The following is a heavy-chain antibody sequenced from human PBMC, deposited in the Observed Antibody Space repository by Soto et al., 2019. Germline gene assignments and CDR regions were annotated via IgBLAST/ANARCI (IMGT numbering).Heavy chain of an antibody. CDR1: GGTFSSYS. J-gene: IGHJ2*01. D-gene: IGHD3-16*01. CDR2: IIPIFGTA. V-gene: IGHV1-69*01. Sequence: QVQLVQSGAAVKKPGSSVKVSCKASGGTFSSYSINWVRQAPGQGLEWMGGIIPIFGTANYAQKFQGRVTLTADESTSTAHMELSSLRNEDTAVYYCARPFQSWPGGWYFDLWGRGPRVTVSS. CDR3: ARPFQSWPGGWYFDL.